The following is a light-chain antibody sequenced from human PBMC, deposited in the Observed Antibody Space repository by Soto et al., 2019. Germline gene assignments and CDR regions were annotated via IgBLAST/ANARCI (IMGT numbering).Light chain of an antibody. CDR2: GAS. Sequence: EIVMTQSPATLSVSPGERATLSCRASQSVSSNVAWYQQKPGQAPRLLIYGASTRATGIPARFSGSGSGTEFTLTISSLQSEDFAVYYCQQYNNWPPEWKFGKGTKVAIK. J-gene: IGKJ1*01. V-gene: IGKV3-15*01. CDR1: QSVSSN. CDR3: QQYNNWPPEWK.